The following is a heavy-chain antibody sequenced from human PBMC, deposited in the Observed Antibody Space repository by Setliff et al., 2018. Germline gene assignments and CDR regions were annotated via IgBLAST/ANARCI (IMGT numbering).Heavy chain of an antibody. D-gene: IGHD1-26*01. CDR2: ISRSSDEI. V-gene: IGHV3-21*06. CDR1: GFPFSYYN. CDR3: VRGTLLYYQWSDS. Sequence: SLRLSCAASGFPFSYYNMHWVRQAPGKGLEWVSSISRSSDEIHYSDSVKGRFSISRDNAKNSLYLQLSSLRPEDTAIYYCVRGTLLYYQWSDSWGQGTLVTVSS. J-gene: IGHJ5*01.